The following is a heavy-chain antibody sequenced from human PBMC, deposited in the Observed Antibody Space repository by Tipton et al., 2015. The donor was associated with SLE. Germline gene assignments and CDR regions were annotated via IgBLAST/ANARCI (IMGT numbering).Heavy chain of an antibody. J-gene: IGHJ5*02. CDR3: ARAQRLVRWFDP. V-gene: IGHV4-30-2*01. D-gene: IGHD6-13*01. CDR2: IYHSGST. CDR1: GGSISSGGYS. Sequence: TLSLTCAVSGGSISSGGYSWSWIRQPPGKGLEWIGYIYHSGSTYYNPSLKSRVTISVDRSKKQFSLKVSSVTAADTAVYYCARAQRLVRWFDPWGQGTLVTVSS.